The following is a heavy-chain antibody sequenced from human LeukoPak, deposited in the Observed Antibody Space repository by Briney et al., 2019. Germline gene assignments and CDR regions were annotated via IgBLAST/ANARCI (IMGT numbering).Heavy chain of an antibody. Sequence: SQTLSLTCAISGDSVSSNSAAWNWIRQSPSRGLEWLGRTYYRSKWYNDYAVSVKSRITINPDTSKNQFSPQLNSVTPEDTAVYYCARAQLMYSSGWYGYYYGMDVWGKGTTVTVSS. D-gene: IGHD6-19*01. CDR2: TYYRSKWYN. CDR1: GDSVSSNSAA. CDR3: ARAQLMYSSGWYGYYYGMDV. V-gene: IGHV6-1*01. J-gene: IGHJ6*04.